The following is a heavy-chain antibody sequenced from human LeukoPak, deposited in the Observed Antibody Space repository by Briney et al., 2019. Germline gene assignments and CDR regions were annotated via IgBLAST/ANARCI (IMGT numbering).Heavy chain of an antibody. Sequence: GASVRVSCKASGYTFTSYGISWVRQAPGQGLEWMRWISAYNGNTNYAQKLQGRVTMTTDTSTSTAYMELRSLRSDDTAVYYCARTMAAPNENWFDPWGQGTLVTVSS. CDR1: GYTFTSYG. CDR2: ISAYNGNT. D-gene: IGHD5-24*01. V-gene: IGHV1-18*01. CDR3: ARTMAAPNENWFDP. J-gene: IGHJ5*02.